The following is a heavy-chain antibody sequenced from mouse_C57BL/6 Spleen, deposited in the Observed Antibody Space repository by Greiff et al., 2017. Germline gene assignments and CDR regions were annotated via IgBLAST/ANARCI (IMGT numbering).Heavy chain of an antibody. CDR3: ARASVYDPYYYAMDY. Sequence: VQLQESGAELARPGASVKLSCKASGYTFTSYGISWVKQRTGQGLEWIGEIYPRSGNTYYNEKFKGKATLTADKSSSTAYMELRSLTSEDSAVXFCARASVYDPYYYAMDYWGQGTSVTVSS. CDR2: IYPRSGNT. V-gene: IGHV1-81*01. CDR1: GYTFTSYG. J-gene: IGHJ4*01. D-gene: IGHD2-3*01.